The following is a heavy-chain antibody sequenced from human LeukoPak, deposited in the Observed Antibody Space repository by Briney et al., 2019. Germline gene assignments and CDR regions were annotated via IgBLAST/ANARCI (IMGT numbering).Heavy chain of an antibody. V-gene: IGHV4-59*08. Sequence: SETLSLTCTVSGGSISSYYWSWIRQPPGKGLEWIGYIYYSGSSNYNPSLKSRVTISVDTSKNQFSLKLSSVTAADTAVYYCARRRIFGEIDYWGQGTLVTVSS. CDR3: ARRRIFGEIDY. D-gene: IGHD3-3*01. CDR2: IYYSGSS. J-gene: IGHJ4*02. CDR1: GGSISSYY.